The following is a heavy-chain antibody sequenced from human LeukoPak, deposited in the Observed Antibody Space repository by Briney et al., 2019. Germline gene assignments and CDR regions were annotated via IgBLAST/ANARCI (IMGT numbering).Heavy chain of an antibody. CDR3: AKDWGGEEDAFDI. CDR2: ISGSGGST. Sequence: GGSLRLSCVGSGFTSIAYALTWARQAPGKGLEWVSAISGSGGSTYYADSVKGRFTISRDNSKNTLYLQMNSLRAEDTAVYYCAKDWGGEEDAFDIWGQGTMVTVSS. CDR1: GFTSIAYA. D-gene: IGHD3-10*01. J-gene: IGHJ3*02. V-gene: IGHV3-23*01.